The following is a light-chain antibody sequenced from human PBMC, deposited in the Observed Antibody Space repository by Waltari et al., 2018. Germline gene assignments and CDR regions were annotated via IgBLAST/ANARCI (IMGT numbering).Light chain of an antibody. CDR2: ATS. Sequence: PGERATLSCRASENISRFLAWYQQRPGQAPRLLIYATSSRATGIPDRFSGSGSGTDFSLTISRLEPEDFAVYYCQHHVRLPATFGQGTKVEIK. J-gene: IGKJ1*01. CDR3: QHHVRLPAT. CDR1: ENISRF. V-gene: IGKV3-20*01.